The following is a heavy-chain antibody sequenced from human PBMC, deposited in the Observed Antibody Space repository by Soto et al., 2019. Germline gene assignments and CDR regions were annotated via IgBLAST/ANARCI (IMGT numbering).Heavy chain of an antibody. D-gene: IGHD3-22*01. CDR2: IYSGGST. CDR1: GFTVSSNY. CDR3: VREHGGRYYDSSGYYY. Sequence: EVQLVESGGGLIQPGGSLRLSCAASGFTVSSNYMSWVRQAPGKGLEWVSVIYSGGSTYYADSVKGRFTISRDNSKNTLYLQMNSLRAEDTAVYYCVREHGGRYYDSSGYYYWGQGTLVTVSS. J-gene: IGHJ4*02. V-gene: IGHV3-53*01.